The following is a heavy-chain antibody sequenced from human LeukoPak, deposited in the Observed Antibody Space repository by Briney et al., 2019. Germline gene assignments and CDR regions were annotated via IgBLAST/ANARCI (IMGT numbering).Heavy chain of an antibody. CDR3: ATRPTMIGEDWFDP. V-gene: IGHV1-24*01. J-gene: IGHJ5*02. D-gene: IGHD3-22*01. CDR2: FDPGDGET. Sequence: AASVKVSCKVSGYTLTELSMHWVRQAPGKGLEWMGGFDPGDGETIYAQKFQGRVTMTEDTSTDTAYMELSSLRSEDTAVYYCATRPTMIGEDWFDPWGQGTLVTVSS. CDR1: GYTLTELS.